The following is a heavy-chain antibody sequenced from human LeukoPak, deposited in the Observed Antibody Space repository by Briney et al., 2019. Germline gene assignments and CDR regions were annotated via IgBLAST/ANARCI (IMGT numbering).Heavy chain of an antibody. CDR3: AKPRYSYGYSFDY. V-gene: IGHV4-39*01. J-gene: IGHJ4*02. CDR2: IYYNGGP. CDR1: GGSISSSSSY. Sequence: PSETLSLTCTVSGGSISSSSSYWGWIRQPPGKGLEWIGSIYYNGGPFYNPSLGSRVSMSVDTSKNQFSLKLSSVTAADTAVYYCAKPRYSYGYSFDYWGQGTLVTVSS. D-gene: IGHD5-18*01.